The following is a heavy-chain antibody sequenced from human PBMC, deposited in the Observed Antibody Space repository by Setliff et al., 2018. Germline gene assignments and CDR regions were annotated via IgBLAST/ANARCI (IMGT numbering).Heavy chain of an antibody. D-gene: IGHD2-2*01. CDR3: ARGRMRGSCSGPSCTYDPFDI. CDR1: GASFSGTY. V-gene: IGHV4-34*01. CDR2: IYHSGSS. Sequence: PSETLSLTCAVYGASFSGTYCSWIRQPPGKGLEWIGSIYHSGSSYYNPSLRSRVTISVDTSKNQFSLILRSVTAADTAVYYCARGRMRGSCSGPSCTYDPFDIWGQGTPVTVSS. J-gene: IGHJ3*02.